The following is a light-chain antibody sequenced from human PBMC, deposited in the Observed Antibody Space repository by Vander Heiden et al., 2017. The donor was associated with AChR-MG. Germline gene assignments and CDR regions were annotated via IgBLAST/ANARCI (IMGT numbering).Light chain of an antibody. CDR2: EVS. V-gene: IGLV2-23*02. CDR3: CSYAGSSTLV. Sequence: QSALTQPASVSGSPGQSITISCTGTSSDVGSYNLVSWYQQHPGKAPKLMIYEVSKRPSGVSNRFSGSKSGNTASLTISGLQAEDEADYYCCSYAGSSTLVCGGGTKLTVI. J-gene: IGLJ2*01. CDR1: SSDVGSYNL.